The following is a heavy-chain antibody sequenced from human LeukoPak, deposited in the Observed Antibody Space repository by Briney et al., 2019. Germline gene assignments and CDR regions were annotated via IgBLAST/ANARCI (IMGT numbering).Heavy chain of an antibody. J-gene: IGHJ4*02. V-gene: IGHV4-59*01. CDR2: IYYSGST. Sequence: SETLSLTCTVSGGSISSYYWSWIRQPPGKGLEWIGYIYYSGSTNYNPSLKSRVTISVDTSKNQFSLKLSSVTAADTAVYYCARDRGYSYAYFGYWGQGTLVTVSS. CDR1: GGSISSYY. CDR3: ARDRGYSYAYFGY. D-gene: IGHD5-18*01.